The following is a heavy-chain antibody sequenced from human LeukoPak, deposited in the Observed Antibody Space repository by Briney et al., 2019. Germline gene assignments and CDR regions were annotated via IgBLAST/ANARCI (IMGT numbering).Heavy chain of an antibody. J-gene: IGHJ4*02. D-gene: IGHD6-19*01. V-gene: IGHV3-30*02. Sequence: PGGSLRLSCAASGFTFSSYGMRWVRQAPGKGLEWVAFIRYDGSNKYYADSVKGRFTISRDNSKNTLYLQMNSLRAEDTAVYYCAKDSAVAGTNLDYWGQGTLVTVSS. CDR1: GFTFSSYG. CDR2: IRYDGSNK. CDR3: AKDSAVAGTNLDY.